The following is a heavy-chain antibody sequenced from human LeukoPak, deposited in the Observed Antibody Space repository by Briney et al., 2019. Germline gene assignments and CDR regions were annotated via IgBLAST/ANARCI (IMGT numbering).Heavy chain of an antibody. CDR1: GFIFRSYW. CDR3: ARDGITCTRDY. J-gene: IGHJ4*02. D-gene: IGHD1-7*01. CDR2: IDEHGFKT. Sequence: GGSLRLSCAASGFIFRSYWMVWVRQAPGKGLEWVASIDEHGFKTYYAASVTRRFTISKDTAKNSLDLQMNSLRAEDTAVYYCARDGITCTRDYWGQGALVTVSS. V-gene: IGHV3-7*01.